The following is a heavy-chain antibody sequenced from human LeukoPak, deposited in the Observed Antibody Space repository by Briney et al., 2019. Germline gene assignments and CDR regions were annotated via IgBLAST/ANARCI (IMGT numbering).Heavy chain of an antibody. CDR2: IYYSGST. CDR3: ARASSSGYPDY. Sequence: SETLSLTCTVSGGSISSYYWSWIRQPPGKGLEWIGYIYYSGSTNYNPSLKNRVTISLDTSKTQCSLKLSSVTAADTAVYYCARASSSGYPDYWGQGTLVTVSS. CDR1: GGSISSYY. J-gene: IGHJ4*02. V-gene: IGHV4-59*01. D-gene: IGHD3-22*01.